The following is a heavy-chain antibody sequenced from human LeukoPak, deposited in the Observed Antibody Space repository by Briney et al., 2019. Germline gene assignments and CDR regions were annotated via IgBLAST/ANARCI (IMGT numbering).Heavy chain of an antibody. CDR1: GGSISNYY. CDR2: IYYSGST. Sequence: SETLFLTCTVSGGSISNYYWGWIRQPPGEGLEWIGSIYYSGSTYYNSSLQSRVTISVHMSNNQFALKLSSVTAAYTAVYYCTRATGAGLIGYWGQGTLVTVSS. CDR3: TRATGAGLIGY. V-gene: IGHV4-39*06. D-gene: IGHD1-1*01. J-gene: IGHJ4*02.